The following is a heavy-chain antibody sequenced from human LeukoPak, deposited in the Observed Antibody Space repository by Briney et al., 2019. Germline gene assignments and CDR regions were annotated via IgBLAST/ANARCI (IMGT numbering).Heavy chain of an antibody. J-gene: IGHJ4*02. V-gene: IGHV1-18*01. CDR3: ARVDIVVVVAATPIDY. D-gene: IGHD2-15*01. Sequence: GASVKVSCKASGYTFTSYGISWVRQAPGQGLEWMGWISAYNGNTNYAQKLQGRVTMTTDTYTSTAYMELRSLRSDDTAVYYCARVDIVVVVAATPIDYWGQGTLVTVSS. CDR1: GYTFTSYG. CDR2: ISAYNGNT.